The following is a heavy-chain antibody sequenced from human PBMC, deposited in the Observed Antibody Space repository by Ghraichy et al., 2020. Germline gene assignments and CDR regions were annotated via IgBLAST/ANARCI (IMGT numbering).Heavy chain of an antibody. V-gene: IGHV3-13*01. Sequence: GESLNISCAASGFTFSDYDMHWVRQASGKGLEWVSVIGIAEDTYYTASVKGRFSISRDIAKSSLYLQMSSLRVEDTAIYYCARATGGEYLDYWGQGTLVTVSS. CDR3: ARATGGEYLDY. J-gene: IGHJ4*02. CDR1: GFTFSDYD. CDR2: IGIAEDT. D-gene: IGHD3-16*01.